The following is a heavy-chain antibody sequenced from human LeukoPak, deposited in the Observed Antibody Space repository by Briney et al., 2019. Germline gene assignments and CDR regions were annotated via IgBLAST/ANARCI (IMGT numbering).Heavy chain of an antibody. V-gene: IGHV4-59*01. Sequence: SETLSLTCTVSGGSISSYYWSWIRQLPGKGLEWIGYIYYSGSTNYNPSLKSRVTISVDTSKNQFSLKLSSVTAADTAVYYCASLSPGGLSFYYFDYWGQGTLVTVSS. CDR2: IYYSGST. J-gene: IGHJ4*02. CDR1: GGSISSYY. CDR3: ASLSPGGLSFYYFDY. D-gene: IGHD3-16*01.